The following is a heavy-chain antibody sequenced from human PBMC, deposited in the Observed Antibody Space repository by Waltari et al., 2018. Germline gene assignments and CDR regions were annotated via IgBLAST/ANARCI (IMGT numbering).Heavy chain of an antibody. CDR2: INAGNGNT. CDR3: ASREWYYGSGSYSPDDYFDY. D-gene: IGHD3-10*01. CDR1: GYTFTSYA. V-gene: IGHV1-3*01. J-gene: IGHJ4*02. Sequence: QVQLVQSGAEVKKPGASVKVSCKASGYTFTSYAMHWVRQAPGQRLEWMGWINAGNGNTKYSQKFQGRVTITRDTSASTAYMELSSLRSEDTAVYYCASREWYYGSGSYSPDDYFDYWGQGTLVTVSS.